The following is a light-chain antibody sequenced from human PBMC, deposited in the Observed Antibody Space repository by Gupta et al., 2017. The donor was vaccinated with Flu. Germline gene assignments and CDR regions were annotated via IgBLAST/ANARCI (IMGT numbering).Light chain of an antibody. CDR3: QAWDSSTRV. J-gene: IGLJ1*01. V-gene: IGLV3-1*01. CDR2: QDT. CDR1: QLENKF. Sequence: SYELTQPPSVCVSLGQTASITCSGDQLENKFVCWYQQRPGQSPVLVIHQDTRRPLGIPERFSGSNSGNTATLTIRGTQAIDEADYFCQAWDSSTRVFGTGTKVTVL.